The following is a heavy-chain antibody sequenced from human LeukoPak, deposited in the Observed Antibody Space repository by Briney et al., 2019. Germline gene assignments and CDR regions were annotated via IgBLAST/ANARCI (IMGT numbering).Heavy chain of an antibody. V-gene: IGHV4-59*01. D-gene: IGHD4-17*01. CDR3: ARAGDYGDYKRPRYNWFDP. CDR1: GGSISSYY. Sequence: PSETLSLTCTVSGGSISSYYWSWIRQPPGKGLEWIGYIYYSGSTNYTPSLKSRVTISVDTSKNQFSLKLSSVTAADTAVYYCARAGDYGDYKRPRYNWFDPWGQGTLVTVSS. J-gene: IGHJ5*02. CDR2: IYYSGST.